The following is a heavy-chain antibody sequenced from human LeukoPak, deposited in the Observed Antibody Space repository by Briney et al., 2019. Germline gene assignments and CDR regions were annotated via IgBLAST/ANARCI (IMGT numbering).Heavy chain of an antibody. CDR3: ARVYLLYASGVLRNRKTGEFDY. Sequence: SETLSLTCAVYGGSFSGYYWSWIRQPPGKGLEWIGEINHSGSTNYNPSLKSRVTISVDTSKNQFSLKLSSVTAADTAVYYCARVYLLYASGVLRNRKTGEFDYWGQGTLVTVSS. CDR1: GGSFSGYY. D-gene: IGHD1-14*01. CDR2: INHSGST. V-gene: IGHV4-34*01. J-gene: IGHJ4*02.